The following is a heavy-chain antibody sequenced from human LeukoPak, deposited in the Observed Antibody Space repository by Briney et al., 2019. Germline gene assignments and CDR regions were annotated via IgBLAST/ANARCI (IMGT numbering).Heavy chain of an antibody. CDR3: ARVGTDY. D-gene: IGHD3-10*01. CDR2: IYTSGST. J-gene: IGHJ4*02. CDR1: GGSISSYY. Sequence: SETLSLTCTVSGGSISSYYWSWIRQPPGKGLEWIGYIYTSGSTNYNPSLKSRVTISVDTSKNQFSLKLSSVTAADTAVYYCARVGTDYWGQGTLVTVSS. V-gene: IGHV4-4*09.